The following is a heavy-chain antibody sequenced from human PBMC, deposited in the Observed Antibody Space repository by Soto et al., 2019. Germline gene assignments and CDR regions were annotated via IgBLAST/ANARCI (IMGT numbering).Heavy chain of an antibody. CDR1: GFTFSSYA. CDR2: ISGSGGKT. Sequence: EVQLLESGEGLGQPGGSLRLYSAASGFTFSSYAMSWVRQAPGKGLLWVSSISGSGGKTYYADSVKGRFTISRDNSRNTMSLQMDNLSAEDTAVYYCANDTFPGSGSVFHYWGQGTLVTVSS. J-gene: IGHJ4*02. D-gene: IGHD3-10*01. CDR3: ANDTFPGSGSVFHY. V-gene: IGHV3-23*01.